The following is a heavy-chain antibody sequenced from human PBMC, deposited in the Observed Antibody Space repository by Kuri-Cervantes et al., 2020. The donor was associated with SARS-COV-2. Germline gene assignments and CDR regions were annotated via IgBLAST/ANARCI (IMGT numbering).Heavy chain of an antibody. V-gene: IGHV5-10-1*01. CDR2: IDPSDSYT. Sequence: GESLKISCKGSGYSFTSYWISWVRQVPGKGLEWMGRIDPSDSYTNYSPSFQGHVTISADKSISTAYLQWSSLKASDTAMYYCARLPCSSTSCYTRYDYYGMDVWGQGTTVTVSS. CDR1: GYSFTSYW. D-gene: IGHD2-2*02. CDR3: ARLPCSSTSCYTRYDYYGMDV. J-gene: IGHJ6*02.